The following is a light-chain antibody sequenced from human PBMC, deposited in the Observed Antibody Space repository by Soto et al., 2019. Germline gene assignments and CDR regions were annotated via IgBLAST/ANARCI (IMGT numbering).Light chain of an antibody. CDR1: QSISVW. V-gene: IGKV1-5*03. Sequence: DIQITQSPSTLSASVGDRVTIPCRASQSISVWLAWYQQKAGKAPNILIYKASRFESGVPSRFSGSGSETEFTLTISGLQPGNYATYYCQQYNSYWTFGQGTKVDIK. CDR2: KAS. CDR3: QQYNSYWT. J-gene: IGKJ1*01.